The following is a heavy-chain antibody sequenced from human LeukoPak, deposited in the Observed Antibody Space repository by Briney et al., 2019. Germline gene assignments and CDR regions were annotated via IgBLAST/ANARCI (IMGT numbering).Heavy chain of an antibody. Sequence: ASVKVSCKASGYTFTSYGISWVRQAPGQGLEWMGWISAYNGNTNYAQKLQGRVTMTRNASISTAYMELSSLRSEDTAVYYCARGRGSRIAVAGVPDYWGQGTLVTVSS. CDR3: ARGRGSRIAVAGVPDY. CDR1: GYTFTSYG. V-gene: IGHV1-18*01. CDR2: ISAYNGNT. J-gene: IGHJ4*02. D-gene: IGHD6-19*01.